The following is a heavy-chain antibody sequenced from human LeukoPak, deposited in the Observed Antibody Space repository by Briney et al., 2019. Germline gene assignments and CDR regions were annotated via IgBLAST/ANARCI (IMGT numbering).Heavy chain of an antibody. CDR3: ARDGSSRYSNYGHLRY. J-gene: IGHJ4*02. V-gene: IGHV3-48*04. CDR2: ISSSSSTI. CDR1: GFTFSSYS. D-gene: IGHD4-11*01. Sequence: GGSLRLSCAASGFTFSSYSMNWVRQAPGKGLEWVSYISSSSSTIYYAGSVKGRFTISRDNAKNSLYLQMNSLRAEDTAVYYCARDGSSRYSNYGHLRYWGQGTLVTVSS.